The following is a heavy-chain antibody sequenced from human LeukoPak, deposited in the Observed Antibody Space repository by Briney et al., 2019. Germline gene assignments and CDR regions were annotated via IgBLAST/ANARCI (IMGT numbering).Heavy chain of an antibody. Sequence: GGSLRLSCAASGFIFSNYGMHWVRQAPGKGLEWVAVIWFDGSNGDYADSVKGRFTISRDNSKNTLFLQMNSLRAEDTAVYYCAKVVPFELGFDYWGQGTLVTVSS. J-gene: IGHJ4*02. V-gene: IGHV3-33*06. D-gene: IGHD3/OR15-3a*01. CDR3: AKVVPFELGFDY. CDR1: GFIFSNYG. CDR2: IWFDGSNG.